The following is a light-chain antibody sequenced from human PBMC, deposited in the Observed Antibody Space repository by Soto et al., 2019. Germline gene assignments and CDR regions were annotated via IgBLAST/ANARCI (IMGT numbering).Light chain of an antibody. CDR3: QQSYNSPYT. CDR2: AAT. Sequence: DIQMTQSPSSLSASLGDRVTITCRASQSINNYLNWYQQEERKAPKLLIYAATSLQSGVPSRFSGSGSGTEFTLTISSLQPVDFATYYCQQSYNSPYTFGLGTKLEIK. V-gene: IGKV1-39*01. J-gene: IGKJ2*01. CDR1: QSINNY.